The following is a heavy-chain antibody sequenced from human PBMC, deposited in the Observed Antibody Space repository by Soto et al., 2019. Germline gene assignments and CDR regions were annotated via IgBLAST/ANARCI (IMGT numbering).Heavy chain of an antibody. J-gene: IGHJ4*02. D-gene: IGHD6-19*01. CDR1: GFTFSSYS. CDR2: ISSSGSTI. CDR3: ARESMGYSSGWYSLFDY. Sequence: GGSLRLSCAASGFTFSSYSINWVRQAPGKGLEWVSYISSSGSTIYYADSVKGRFTISRDNARNSLYLQMNSLRAEDTAVYYCARESMGYSSGWYSLFDYWGQGALVTVSS. V-gene: IGHV3-48*01.